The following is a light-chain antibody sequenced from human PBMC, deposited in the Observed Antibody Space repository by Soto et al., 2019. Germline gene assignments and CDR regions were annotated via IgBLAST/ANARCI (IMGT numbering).Light chain of an antibody. Sequence: EIVLVQSPGTLSLSPGERATLSCRASQSVSNNYVAWYQQKPGQAPRLLIYGASSRATGVPDRFSGSGTGADFSRTITRLAPADFAVYYCQQYGVSPLMFTFGQGTKVWVK. J-gene: IGKJ2*01. CDR3: QQYGVSPLMFT. V-gene: IGKV3-20*01. CDR2: GAS. CDR1: QSVSNNY.